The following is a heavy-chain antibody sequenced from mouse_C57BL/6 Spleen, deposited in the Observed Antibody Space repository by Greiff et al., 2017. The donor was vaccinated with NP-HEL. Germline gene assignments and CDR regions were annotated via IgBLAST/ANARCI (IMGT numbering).Heavy chain of an antibody. CDR1: GYSITSGYY. D-gene: IGHD2-3*01. CDR3: AREGDGYYPYFDY. CDR2: ISYDGSN. V-gene: IGHV3-6*01. Sequence: ESGPGLVKPSQSLSLTCSVTGYSITSGYYWNWIRQFPGNKLGWMGYISYDGSNNYNPSLKNRISITRDTSKNQFFLKLNSVTTEDTATYYCAREGDGYYPYFDYWGQGTTLTVSS. J-gene: IGHJ2*01.